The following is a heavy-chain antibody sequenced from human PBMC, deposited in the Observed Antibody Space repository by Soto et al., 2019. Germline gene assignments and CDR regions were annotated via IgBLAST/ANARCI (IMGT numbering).Heavy chain of an antibody. J-gene: IGHJ3*02. CDR3: ARSDYDADAFDI. Sequence: SETLSLTTNVSGGSISSYYCSWIRLPPGKGLEWIGYIYYSGSTNYNPSLKSRVTISVDTSKNQFSLKLSSVTAADTAVYYWARSDYDADAFDIWGQGTMVTVSS. CDR1: GGSISSYY. D-gene: IGHD4-17*01. CDR2: IYYSGST. V-gene: IGHV4-59*01.